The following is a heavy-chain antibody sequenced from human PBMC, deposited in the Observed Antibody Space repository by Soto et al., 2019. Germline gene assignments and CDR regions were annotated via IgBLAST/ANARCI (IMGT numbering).Heavy chain of an antibody. CDR3: ARNYDFWSGPKHYNWFDP. Sequence: PLETLSLTCTVSGGSISSGGYYWSWIRQHPGKGLEWIGYIYYSGSTYYNPSLKSRVTKSVDTSKNQFSLKLSSVTAADTAVYYCARNYDFWSGPKHYNWFDPWGQGTPVTVSS. J-gene: IGHJ5*02. CDR2: IYYSGST. V-gene: IGHV4-31*03. D-gene: IGHD3-3*01. CDR1: GGSISSGGYY.